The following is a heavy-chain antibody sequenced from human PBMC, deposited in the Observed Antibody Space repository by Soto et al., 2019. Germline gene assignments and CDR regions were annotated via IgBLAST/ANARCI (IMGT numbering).Heavy chain of an antibody. D-gene: IGHD5-18*01. CDR1: GFTFSSYA. CDR3: ALEADTAMVSNPPTAEYFPH. CDR2: ISGSGGST. J-gene: IGHJ1*01. V-gene: IGHV3-23*01. Sequence: GGSLRLSCAASGFTFSSYAMSWVRQAPWKGLEWVSAISGSGGSTYYADSVKGRFTISRDNSKNTLYLQMNSLRAEDTAVYYCALEADTAMVSNPPTAEYFPHRGKATLVTLSS.